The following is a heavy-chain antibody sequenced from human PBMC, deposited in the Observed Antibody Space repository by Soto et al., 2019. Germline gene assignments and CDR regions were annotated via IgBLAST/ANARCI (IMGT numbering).Heavy chain of an antibody. Sequence: EVQLVQSGAEVKKPGESLRISCKGSGYSFTSYWISWVRQMPGKGLEWMGRIDPSDSYTNYSPSFQGHVTISADKSISTAYLQWSSLKASDTAMYYCARLVYDSSGYYYYYYGMDVWGQGTTVTVSS. J-gene: IGHJ6*02. V-gene: IGHV5-10-1*03. CDR2: IDPSDSYT. CDR3: ARLVYDSSGYYYYYYGMDV. D-gene: IGHD3-22*01. CDR1: GYSFTSYW.